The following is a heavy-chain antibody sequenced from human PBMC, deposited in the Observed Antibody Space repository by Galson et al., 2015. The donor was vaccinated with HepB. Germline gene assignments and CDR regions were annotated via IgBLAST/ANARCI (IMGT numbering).Heavy chain of an antibody. D-gene: IGHD2-2*01. V-gene: IGHV1-69*13. CDR2: IIPIFGTA. J-gene: IGHJ6*03. CDR1: GGTFSSYA. CDR3: ARLQLPSRGGTSALNYYYYMDV. Sequence: SVKVSCKASGGTFSSYAISWVRQAPGQGLEWMGGIIPIFGTANYAQKFQGRVTITADESTSTAYMELSSLRSEDTAVYYCARLQLPSRGGTSALNYYYYMDVWGKGTTVTVSS.